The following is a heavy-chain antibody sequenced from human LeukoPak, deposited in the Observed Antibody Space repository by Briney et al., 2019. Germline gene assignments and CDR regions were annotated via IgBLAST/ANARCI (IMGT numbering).Heavy chain of an antibody. J-gene: IGHJ4*02. CDR3: ASFPRSIAAAGTNY. D-gene: IGHD6-13*01. CDR2: ISSSSSYI. CDR1: GFTFSSYS. V-gene: IGHV3-21*01. Sequence: KPGGSLRLSCAASGFTFSSYSMTWVRQAPGKGLEWVSSISSSSSYIYYADSVKGRFTISRDNAKNSLYLQMNSLRAEDTAAYCCASFPRSIAAAGTNYWGQGTLVTVSS.